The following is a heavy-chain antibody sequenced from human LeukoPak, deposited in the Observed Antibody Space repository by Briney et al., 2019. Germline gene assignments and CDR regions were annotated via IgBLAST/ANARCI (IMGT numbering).Heavy chain of an antibody. Sequence: GGSLRLSCAASGFTFINYWMHWVRQAPGKGLVWVSRINGVGTTISYADSVKGRFTISKDNAKNTLYLQMNSLRAEDTAVYYCAKEAAGADFDYWGQGTLVTVSP. D-gene: IGHD6-13*01. CDR2: INGVGTTI. CDR3: AKEAAGADFDY. J-gene: IGHJ4*02. CDR1: GFTFINYW. V-gene: IGHV3-74*01.